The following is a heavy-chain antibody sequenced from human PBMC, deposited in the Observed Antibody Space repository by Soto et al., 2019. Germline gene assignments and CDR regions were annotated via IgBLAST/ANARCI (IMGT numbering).Heavy chain of an antibody. J-gene: IGHJ4*02. Sequence: PSETLSLTCTVSGGSISSGGYYWNWVRQHPGKGLEWIGYIFYSGSTTYNPSLKNRITISVDTSKNQFSLRLSSVTAADTAVYYCAGVPRGRDGYIFPIDYWGQGTPVTVSS. V-gene: IGHV4-31*03. D-gene: IGHD5-12*01. CDR1: GGSISSGGYY. CDR3: AGVPRGRDGYIFPIDY. CDR2: IFYSGST.